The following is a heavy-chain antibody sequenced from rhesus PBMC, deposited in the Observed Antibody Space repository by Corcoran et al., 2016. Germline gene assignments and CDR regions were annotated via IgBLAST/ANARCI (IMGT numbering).Heavy chain of an antibody. CDR2: IYPGDSDT. V-gene: IGHV5S1*01. Sequence: EVQLVQSGAEVKRPGESLRISCKTSGYSFISSWTRWVRQMPGKGLEWMGSIYPGDSDTRYNPSFQGHVTISADKSISTTYLQWSSLKASDTATYYCAKDGGYTPGRFDVWGPGVLVTVSS. CDR3: AKDGGYTPGRFDV. J-gene: IGHJ5-1*01. CDR1: GYSFISSW. D-gene: IGHD6-13*01.